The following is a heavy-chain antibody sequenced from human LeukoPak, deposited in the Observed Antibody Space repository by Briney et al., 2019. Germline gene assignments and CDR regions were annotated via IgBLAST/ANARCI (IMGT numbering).Heavy chain of an antibody. CDR3: ARLSHSGSWYGDWYSDL. D-gene: IGHD6-13*01. CDR1: GGSISSYY. V-gene: IGHV4-59*08. CDR2: IYYSGST. Sequence: SETLSLTCTVSGGSISSYYWSWIRQPPGKGLEWIGYIYYSGSTNYNPSLKSRVTISVDTSKNQFSLKLSSVTAADTAVYYCARLSHSGSWYGDWYSDLWGRGTPVTVSS. J-gene: IGHJ2*01.